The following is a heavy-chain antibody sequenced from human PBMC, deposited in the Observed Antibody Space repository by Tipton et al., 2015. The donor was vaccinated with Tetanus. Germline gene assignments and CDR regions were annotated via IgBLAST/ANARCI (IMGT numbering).Heavy chain of an antibody. CDR1: GSTFSSHW. CDR3: AREGYSTGYSNYFGLDL. V-gene: IGHV3-74*01. Sequence: TLSLTCAVSGSTFSSHWMHWVRQAPGKGLVWVSRINGDGSTTNYADSVEGRFTISRDNAKNTLYLQMNSLGAEDTAVYYCAREGYSTGYSNYFGLDLWGLGTTVTVSS. J-gene: IGHJ6*02. D-gene: IGHD5-18*01. CDR2: INGDGSTT.